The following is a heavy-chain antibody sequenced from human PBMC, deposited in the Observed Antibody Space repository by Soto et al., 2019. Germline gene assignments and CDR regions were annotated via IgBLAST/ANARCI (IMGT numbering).Heavy chain of an antibody. CDR2: IVPIFGTP. V-gene: IGHV1-69*06. J-gene: IGHJ5*02. D-gene: IGHD3-10*01. CDR3: AVGEGYRYADT. CDR1: GGIFSSFA. Sequence: QVQLVQSGAEVKKPGSSVKVSCKASGGIFSSFAIVWVRQAPGQGLEWLGGIVPIFGTPNYAQKFQGRVRITADTPTTTAYMALSGPRSEDTATYWCAVGEGYRYADTWGQGTVITVSS.